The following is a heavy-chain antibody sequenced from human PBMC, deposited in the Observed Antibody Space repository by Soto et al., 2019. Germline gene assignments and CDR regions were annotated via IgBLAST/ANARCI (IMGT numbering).Heavy chain of an antibody. V-gene: IGHV3-33*01. D-gene: IGHD3-16*02. CDR3: ASSPYDYIWGSYRYSIDY. Sequence: QVQLVESGGGVVQPGRSLRLSCAASGFTFSSYGMHWVRQAPGKGLEWVAVIWYDGSNKYYADSVKGRFTISRDDSKNTLYLQMNSLRAEDTAVYYCASSPYDYIWGSYRYSIDYWGHGTRVTVSS. J-gene: IGHJ4*01. CDR2: IWYDGSNK. CDR1: GFTFSSYG.